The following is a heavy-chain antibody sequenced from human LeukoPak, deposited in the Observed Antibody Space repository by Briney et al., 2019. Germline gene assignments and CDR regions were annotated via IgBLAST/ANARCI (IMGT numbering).Heavy chain of an antibody. CDR1: GYAFTSSY. D-gene: IGHD3-10*01. Sequence: ASVKLSCKASGYAFTSSYMHWVRHAPGQGIEWMGIINPSGGSTSYAQKFQGRVTMTRDMSTSTVYMELSSLRSEDTAVYYCARAGWELNFDYWGQGTLVTVSS. J-gene: IGHJ4*02. CDR2: INPSGGST. V-gene: IGHV1-46*01. CDR3: ARAGWELNFDY.